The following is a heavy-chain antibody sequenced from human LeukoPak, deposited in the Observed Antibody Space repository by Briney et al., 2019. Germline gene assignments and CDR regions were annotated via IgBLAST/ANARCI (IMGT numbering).Heavy chain of an antibody. CDR3: ASKFDYGDYVISYGMDV. V-gene: IGHV3-48*03. Sequence: GSLRLSCAASGFTFSSYEMNWVRQAPGKGLEWVSYISSSGSTIYYADSVKGRFTISRDNAKNSLYLQMNSLRAEDTAVYYCASKFDYGDYVISYGMDVWGQGTTVTVSS. D-gene: IGHD4-17*01. CDR2: ISSSGSTI. CDR1: GFTFSSYE. J-gene: IGHJ6*02.